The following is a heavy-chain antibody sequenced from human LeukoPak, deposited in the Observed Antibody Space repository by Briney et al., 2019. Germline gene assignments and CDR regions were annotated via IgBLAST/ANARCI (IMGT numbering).Heavy chain of an antibody. CDR2: INTNTGNP. CDR3: ARDLRYCSGGSCYSPWGY. Sequence: ASVKVSCKASGGTFSSYAISWVRQAPGQGLEWMGWINTNTGNPTYAQGFTGRFVFSLDTSVSTAYLQISSLKAEDTAVYYCARDLRYCSGGSCYSPWGYWGQGTLVTVSS. CDR1: GGTFSSYA. V-gene: IGHV7-4-1*02. J-gene: IGHJ4*02. D-gene: IGHD2-15*01.